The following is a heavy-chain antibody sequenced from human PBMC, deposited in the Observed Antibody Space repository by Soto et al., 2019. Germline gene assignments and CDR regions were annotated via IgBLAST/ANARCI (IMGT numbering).Heavy chain of an antibody. J-gene: IGHJ4*02. CDR3: ARQRTTVVTQAYFDH. CDR1: VESISSSSYY. CDR2: IYYSGRT. D-gene: IGHD2-21*02. V-gene: IGHV4-39*01. Sequence: SETLSLACIVSVESISSSSYYWGWILQPPGKGLEWIGSIYYSGRTYYNPSFKSRVTISIDTSKNQFSLKLSSVTATDTAVYYCARQRTTVVTQAYFDHWGQGALVTVSS.